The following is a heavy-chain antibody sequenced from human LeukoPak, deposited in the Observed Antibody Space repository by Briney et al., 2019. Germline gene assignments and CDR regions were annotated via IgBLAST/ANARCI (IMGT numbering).Heavy chain of an antibody. Sequence: GASVKVSCKASGYTFTNYGITWVRQAPGQGLEWMGWISAYNGHTKNAQKLQGRLTMTADTSTSTVYMELSSLRSEDTAVYYCARGPHKRTYDRDNWFDPWGQGTLVTVSS. CDR2: ISAYNGHT. J-gene: IGHJ5*02. D-gene: IGHD3-3*01. CDR1: GYTFTNYG. CDR3: ARGPHKRTYDRDNWFDP. V-gene: IGHV1-18*01.